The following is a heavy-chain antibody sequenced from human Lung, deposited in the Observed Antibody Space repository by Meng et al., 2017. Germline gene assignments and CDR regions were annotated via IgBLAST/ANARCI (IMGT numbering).Heavy chain of an antibody. V-gene: IGHV4-34*12. Sequence: QLLRGGEGPLHPSKTLTLARAVCGESSSGYYWSCIRKTPWVGLEWIGDILDSDSYNHNPSLKSRVTISVDPSKNQYSLRMTSMTAADRPVYYYVRRAYSSDWHCDNWGERTLVTVSS. CDR3: VRRAYSSDWHCDN. J-gene: IGHJ4*02. CDR2: ILDSDSY. D-gene: IGHD6-19*01. CDR1: GESSSGYY.